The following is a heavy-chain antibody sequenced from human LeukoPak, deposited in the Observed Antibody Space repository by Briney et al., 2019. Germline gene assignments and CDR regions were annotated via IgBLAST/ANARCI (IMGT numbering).Heavy chain of an antibody. CDR3: ARGYDFWSAPDAFDI. D-gene: IGHD3-3*01. CDR2: INPNTGGT. V-gene: IGHV1-2*02. Sequence: ASVKVSCKSSGYTFTGYYLHWVRQAPGQGLERMGGINPNTGGTTYAEKVQGRVTMTRDTSISTAYMELNRLRSDDTAMYFCARGYDFWSAPDAFDIWGQGTMVTVSS. CDR1: GYTFTGYY. J-gene: IGHJ3*02.